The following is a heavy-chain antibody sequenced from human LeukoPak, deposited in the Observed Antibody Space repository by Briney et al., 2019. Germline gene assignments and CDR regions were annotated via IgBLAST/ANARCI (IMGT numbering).Heavy chain of an antibody. V-gene: IGHV3-30*02. CDR1: GFTFSSYG. Sequence: GGSLKLSCAASGFTFSSYGMHWVRQAPGKGLEWVAFIRYDGSNKYYADSVKGRFTISRDNSKNTLYLQMNSLRAEDTAVYYCSKKLGSRGYYIGVWGKGTTVTVSS. CDR2: IRYDGSNK. D-gene: IGHD2-2*01. CDR3: SKKLGSRGYYIGV. J-gene: IGHJ6*03.